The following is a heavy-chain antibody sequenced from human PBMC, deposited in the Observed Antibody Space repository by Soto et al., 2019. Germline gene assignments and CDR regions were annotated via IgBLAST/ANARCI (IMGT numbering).Heavy chain of an antibody. CDR1: GGTFSSDA. CDR2: IIPLFGTI. D-gene: IGHD3-22*01. J-gene: IGHJ4*02. V-gene: IGHV1-69*06. Sequence: QVQLVQSGAEVKKPGSSVKVSCKPSGGTFSSDAITWVRQAPGQGLEWMGGIIPLFGTINYAQKFQGRVTITADKSTTTAYMELISLRSEDKAVYYCARDKSADSSCYLYYFDYWGQGTLVTVSS. CDR3: ARDKSADSSCYLYYFDY.